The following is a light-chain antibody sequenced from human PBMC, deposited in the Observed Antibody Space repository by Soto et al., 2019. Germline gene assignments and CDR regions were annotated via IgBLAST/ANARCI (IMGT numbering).Light chain of an antibody. J-gene: IGKJ2*01. Sequence: DIQMTQSPSSLSASVGDRVTITCQASQDISNYLNWYQQKPGKAPKLLIYDASNLETGVPSRFSGSGSVTDFTFTISSLQPEDIATYYCQQYDNLLRYTFCQGTKLEIK. V-gene: IGKV1-33*01. CDR3: QQYDNLLRYT. CDR1: QDISNY. CDR2: DAS.